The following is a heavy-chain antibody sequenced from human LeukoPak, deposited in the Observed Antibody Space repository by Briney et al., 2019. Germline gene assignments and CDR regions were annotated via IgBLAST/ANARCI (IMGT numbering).Heavy chain of an antibody. D-gene: IGHD1-20*01. J-gene: IGHJ5*02. CDR2: ISPFFDIA. Sequence: SVKVSCKASGATFSTYGLSRVRQAPGQGLEWMGRISPFFDIANYAQKFQGRVTITADKSTSTVYMELSSLRSEDTAIYYCAREFKQSNWNDGHWFDPWGQGTPVTVSS. CDR1: GATFSTYG. V-gene: IGHV1-69*04. CDR3: AREFKQSNWNDGHWFDP.